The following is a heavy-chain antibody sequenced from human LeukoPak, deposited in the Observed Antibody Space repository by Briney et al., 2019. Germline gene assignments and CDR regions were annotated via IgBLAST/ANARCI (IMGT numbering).Heavy chain of an antibody. J-gene: IGHJ3*02. Sequence: GGSLKISCKASGYSFISYWVSWLRHLPGKGLEWMGSIHPSDSTTYYPPSFQGHVTTSADKSINTAYLQWTTLTAEDTAIYYCARHFYGDQGSFDTWGQGTMVTVSS. D-gene: IGHD4-17*01. CDR1: GYSFISYW. CDR3: ARHFYGDQGSFDT. V-gene: IGHV5-10-1*01. CDR2: IHPSDSTT.